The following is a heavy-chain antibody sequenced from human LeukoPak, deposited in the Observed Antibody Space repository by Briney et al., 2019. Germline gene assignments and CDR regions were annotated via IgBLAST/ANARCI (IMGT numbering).Heavy chain of an antibody. V-gene: IGHV3-48*01. CDR1: GFTFSSYS. CDR3: ARDGYSSGWLGWFDL. J-gene: IGHJ5*02. CDR2: ISSGSSTI. Sequence: PGGSLRLSCAASGFTFSSYSMNWVRQAPGKGLEWISYISSGSSTIYYADSVKGRFTISRDNAKNSLYLQMNSLRVEDTAVYYCARDGYSSGWLGWFDLWGQGTLVTVSS. D-gene: IGHD6-19*01.